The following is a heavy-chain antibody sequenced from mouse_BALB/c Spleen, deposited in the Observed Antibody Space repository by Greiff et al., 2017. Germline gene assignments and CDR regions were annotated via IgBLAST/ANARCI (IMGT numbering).Heavy chain of an antibody. CDR1: GDSITSGY. D-gene: IGHD2-3*01. CDR3: ARRYDLWFAY. CDR2: ISYSGST. V-gene: IGHV3-8*02. J-gene: IGHJ3*01. Sequence: EVQLQESGPSLVKPSQTLSLTCSVTGDSITSGYWNWIRKFPGNKLEYMGYISYSGSTYYNPSLKSRISITRDTSKNQFFLQLNSVTTEDTATYYCARRYDLWFAYWGQGTLVTVSA.